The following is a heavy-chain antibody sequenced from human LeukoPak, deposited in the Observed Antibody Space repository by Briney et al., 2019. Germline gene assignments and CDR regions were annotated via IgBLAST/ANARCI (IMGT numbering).Heavy chain of an antibody. CDR1: GYSISSGNY. Sequence: SETLSLTCTVSGYSISSGNYWDWIRQPPGKGLEWIGSIYHSGSTYYNPSLKSRVTISVDTSKNQFSLKLSSVTAADTAVYYCARANRVSLYYFDYWGQGTLVTVSS. D-gene: IGHD5/OR15-5a*01. V-gene: IGHV4-38-2*02. CDR3: ARANRVSLYYFDY. CDR2: IYHSGST. J-gene: IGHJ4*02.